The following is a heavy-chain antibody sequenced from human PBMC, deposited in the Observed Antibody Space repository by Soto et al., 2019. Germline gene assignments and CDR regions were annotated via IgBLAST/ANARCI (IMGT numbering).Heavy chain of an antibody. CDR1: GDTFTFYS. CDR3: ASSYGSGYRAFDY. CDR2: INPILSMS. J-gene: IGHJ4*02. D-gene: IGHD3-10*01. Sequence: QVQLVQSGAEVKKPGSSVRVSCKASGDTFTFYSINWVRHAPGLGLEWMGRINPILSMSNYAQRFQGRVTMTADKSTSTAYMELSSLRSEETAMYYCASSYGSGYRAFDYWGQGALVTVS. V-gene: IGHV1-69*02.